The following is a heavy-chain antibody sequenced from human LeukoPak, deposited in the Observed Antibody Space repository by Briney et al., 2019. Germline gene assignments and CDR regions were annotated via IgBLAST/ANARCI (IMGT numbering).Heavy chain of an antibody. J-gene: IGHJ4*02. CDR2: IKTDGSIT. Sequence: GGSLRLSCAASGFSFSVYWMHWVRQAPGKGPVWVSRIKTDGSITDYADSVKGRFSISRDDLKNTLYLQMTNLRAEDTAVYYCAKDGAWLRFDDWGQGILVTVSS. V-gene: IGHV3-74*01. CDR1: GFSFSVYW. CDR3: AKDGAWLRFDD. D-gene: IGHD5-12*01.